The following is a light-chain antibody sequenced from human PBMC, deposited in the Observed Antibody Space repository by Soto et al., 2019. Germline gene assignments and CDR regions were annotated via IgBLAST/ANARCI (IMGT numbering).Light chain of an antibody. CDR1: QSVSSY. CDR2: GAS. V-gene: IGKV3-20*01. Sequence: IVLTQSPATLSLSPWERATLSCRASQSVSSYLAWYQQKPGQAPRLLIYGASTRATGIPARFSGSGSGTDFTLAIGRLEPEDFAVYYRQQYGRSPWTFGQGTKVDIK. CDR3: QQYGRSPWT. J-gene: IGKJ1*01.